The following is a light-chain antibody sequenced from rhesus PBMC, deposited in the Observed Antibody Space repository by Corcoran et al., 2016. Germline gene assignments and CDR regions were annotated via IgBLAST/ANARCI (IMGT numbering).Light chain of an antibody. Sequence: QAAPTQSPSMSGSPGQSVTISCTGTSSDIGGYNRVSWYQQHPGKAPKLMIYEVSKRPSGVSDRFSCSKSANTASLTISGRQTEYGADYICSSYAISGTFIFRAGTRLTVL. CDR3: SSYAISGTFI. CDR2: EVS. V-gene: IGLV2-13*03. CDR1: SSDIGGYNR. J-gene: IGLJ1*01.